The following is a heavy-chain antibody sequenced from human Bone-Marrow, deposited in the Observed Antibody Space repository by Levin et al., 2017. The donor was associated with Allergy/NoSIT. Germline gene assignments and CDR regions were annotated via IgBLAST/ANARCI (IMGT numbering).Heavy chain of an antibody. CDR3: ARSGEHDGSGTYHDS. D-gene: IGHD3-10*01. Sequence: GGSLRLSCAASGFSFSTHEMNWVRQAPGKGLEWVAFISTSGNTRYYADSVKGRFTISTDNANNSLYLQMHNLRAEDTALYYCARSGEHDGSGTYHDSWGQGTLVTVSS. V-gene: IGHV3-48*03. CDR2: ISTSGNTR. CDR1: GFSFSTHE. J-gene: IGHJ5*02.